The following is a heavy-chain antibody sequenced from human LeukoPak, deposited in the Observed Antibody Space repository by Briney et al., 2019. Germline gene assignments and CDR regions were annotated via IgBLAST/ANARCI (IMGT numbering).Heavy chain of an antibody. J-gene: IGHJ4*02. CDR1: GFTFTSSA. V-gene: IGHV1-58*02. D-gene: IGHD3-10*01. Sequence: GTSVKVSCKASGFTFTSSAMQWVRQARGQRLEWIGWIVVGSGNTNYAQKFQERVTITRDMSTSTAYMELSSLRAEDTAVYYCAREMVRGVIDYWGQGTLVTVSS. CDR2: IVVGSGNT. CDR3: AREMVRGVIDY.